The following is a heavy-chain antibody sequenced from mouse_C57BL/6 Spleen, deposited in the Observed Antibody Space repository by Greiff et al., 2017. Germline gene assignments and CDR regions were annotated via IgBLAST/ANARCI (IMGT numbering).Heavy chain of an antibody. D-gene: IGHD1-2*01. CDR2: IDPSDSYT. V-gene: IGHV1-69*01. J-gene: IGHJ2*01. CDR3: ARGYEGNY. CDR1: GYTFTSYW. Sequence: QVQLKQPGAELVMPGASVKLSCKASGYTFTSYWMHWVKQRPGQGLEWIGEIDPSDSYTNYNQKFKGKSTLTVDKSSSTAYMQLSSLTSEDSAVYYCARGYEGNYWGQGTTLTVSS.